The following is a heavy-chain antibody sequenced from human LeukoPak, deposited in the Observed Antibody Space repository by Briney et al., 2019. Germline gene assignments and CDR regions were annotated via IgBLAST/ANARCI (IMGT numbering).Heavy chain of an antibody. V-gene: IGHV4-34*01. J-gene: IGHJ4*02. Sequence: SETLSLTCAVYGGSFSGYYWSWIRQPPGKGLEWIGEINHSGSTNYNPSLKSRVTISVDTSKNQFSLKLSFVTAADTAVYYCARGQGSFDYWGQGTLVTVSS. CDR2: INHSGST. CDR1: GGSFSGYY. CDR3: ARGQGSFDY.